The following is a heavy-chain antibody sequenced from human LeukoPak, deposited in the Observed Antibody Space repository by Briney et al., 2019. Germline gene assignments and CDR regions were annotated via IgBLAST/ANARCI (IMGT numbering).Heavy chain of an antibody. Sequence: GGSLRLSCAASGFTFSSYGMHWVRQAPGKGLEWVALIWYDGSNKYYADSVKGRPTISRDNSKNTLYLQMNSLRAEDTAVYYCAREGPRGNSQFDYWGQGTLVTVSS. CDR3: AREGPRGNSQFDY. CDR2: IWYDGSNK. V-gene: IGHV3-33*01. J-gene: IGHJ4*02. CDR1: GFTFSSYG. D-gene: IGHD2/OR15-2a*01.